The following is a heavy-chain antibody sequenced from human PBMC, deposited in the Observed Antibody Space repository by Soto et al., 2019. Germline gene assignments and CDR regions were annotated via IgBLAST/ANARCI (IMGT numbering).Heavy chain of an antibody. Sequence: ESGPTLVNPTQTLTLTCTFSGFSLSTSGMRVSWIRQPPGKALEWLARIDWDDDKFYSTSLKTRLTISKDTSKNQVVLTMTNMDPVDTATYYCARMPGYYDSSGYLAGYFDYWGQGTLVTVSS. V-gene: IGHV2-70*04. CDR1: GFSLSTSGMR. J-gene: IGHJ4*02. D-gene: IGHD3-22*01. CDR2: IDWDDDK. CDR3: ARMPGYYDSSGYLAGYFDY.